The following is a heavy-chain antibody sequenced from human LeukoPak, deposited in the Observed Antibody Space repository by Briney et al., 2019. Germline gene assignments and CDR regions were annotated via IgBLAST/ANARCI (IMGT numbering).Heavy chain of an antibody. Sequence: SQTLSLTCAISGDSVSSNSAAWNWIRQSPSRGLEWLGRTYYRSKWYNDYAVSVKSRITINPDTSKNQFSLQLNSVTPEDTAVYYCARERRLYCPPSGSCYRLDAFDIWGQGTMVTVSS. CDR1: GDSVSSNSAA. V-gene: IGHV6-1*01. CDR2: TYYRSKWYN. J-gene: IGHJ3*02. D-gene: IGHD2-15*01. CDR3: ARERRLYCPPSGSCYRLDAFDI.